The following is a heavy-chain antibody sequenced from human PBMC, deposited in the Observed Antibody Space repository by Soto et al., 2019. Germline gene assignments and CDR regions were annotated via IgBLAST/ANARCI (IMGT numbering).Heavy chain of an antibody. V-gene: IGHV1-18*01. J-gene: IGHJ6*02. CDR3: ARDNSSGWYWGYYYYYGMDV. Sequence: QVQLVQSGAEVKKPGASVKVSCKASGYTFTSYGISWVRQAPGQGLEWMGWISAYNGNTNYAQKLQGRVTMTTDTSXXTXYXXLRSLRSDDTAVYYCARDNSSGWYWGYYYYYGMDVWGQGTTVTVSS. CDR2: ISAYNGNT. CDR1: GYTFTSYG. D-gene: IGHD6-19*01.